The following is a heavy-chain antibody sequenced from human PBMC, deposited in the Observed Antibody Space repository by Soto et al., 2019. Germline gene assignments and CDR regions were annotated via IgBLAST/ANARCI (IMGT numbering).Heavy chain of an antibody. Sequence: XSVKVSCKASEYSFTGHYLHWGRQAPGQGLEWMGWIDPKSGDTKYAPKFQDRVTMTRDTSISRAYMDLSSLRYDDTAVYYCARDYDKSGYDYFDPWGQGTLVTVSS. V-gene: IGHV1-2*02. CDR1: EYSFTGHY. CDR2: IDPKSGDT. J-gene: IGHJ5*02. D-gene: IGHD3-22*01. CDR3: ARDYDKSGYDYFDP.